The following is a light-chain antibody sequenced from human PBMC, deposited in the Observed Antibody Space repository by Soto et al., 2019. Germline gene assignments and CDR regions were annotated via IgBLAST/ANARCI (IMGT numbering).Light chain of an antibody. CDR2: DAS. Sequence: DIQMTQSPSSLSASVGDRVTITCQASHDIKDFLNWFQEKPGKAPKLLIYDASNLQTGVPSRFSGSGSGRHFTFALSSLQPEDIATYYCLRYDSLPPTFGQGTRLDIK. V-gene: IGKV1-33*01. J-gene: IGKJ5*01. CDR3: LRYDSLPPT. CDR1: HDIKDF.